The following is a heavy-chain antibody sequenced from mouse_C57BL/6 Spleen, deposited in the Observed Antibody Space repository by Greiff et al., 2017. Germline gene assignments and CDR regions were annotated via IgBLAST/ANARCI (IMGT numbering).Heavy chain of an antibody. CDR2: IYPSNGTT. D-gene: IGHD2-4*01. Sequence: QVQLQQSGPELVKPGASVKLSCKASGYTFTSYDINWVKQRPGQGLEWIGWIYPSNGTTKYNEKFKGKATLTVDPSSSTAYMELHSLTSEDSAVYFCAREGGLRKGFAYWGQGTLVTVSA. V-gene: IGHV1-85*01. CDR1: GYTFTSYD. CDR3: AREGGLRKGFAY. J-gene: IGHJ3*01.